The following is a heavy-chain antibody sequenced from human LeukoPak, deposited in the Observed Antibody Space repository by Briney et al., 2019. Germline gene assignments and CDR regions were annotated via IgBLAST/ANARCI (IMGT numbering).Heavy chain of an antibody. J-gene: IGHJ4*02. CDR2: IYYSGST. CDR3: ARDRLGGYSYVY. V-gene: IGHV4-61*03. Sequence: PSETLSLTCTVSGGSFNSGSYYWNWIRQPPGKGLEWIGYIYYSGSTNYNPSVKSRVTISMDTSKNHFALKLYSVTAADTAVYYCARDRLGGYSYVYWGQGSLVTVSS. D-gene: IGHD5-12*01. CDR1: GGSFNSGSYY.